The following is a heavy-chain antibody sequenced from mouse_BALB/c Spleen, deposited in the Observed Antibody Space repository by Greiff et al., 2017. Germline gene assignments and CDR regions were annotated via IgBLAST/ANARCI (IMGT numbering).Heavy chain of an antibody. V-gene: IGHV5-6-5*01. Sequence: EVKLMESGGGLVKPGGSLKLSCAASGFTFSSYAMSWVRQTPEKRLEWVASISSGGSTYYPDSVKVRFTISRDNARNILYLQMSSLRSEDTAMYYCARGRGYGRDYFDYWGQGTTLTVSS. D-gene: IGHD1-2*01. CDR3: ARGRGYGRDYFDY. J-gene: IGHJ2*01. CDR2: ISSGGST. CDR1: GFTFSSYA.